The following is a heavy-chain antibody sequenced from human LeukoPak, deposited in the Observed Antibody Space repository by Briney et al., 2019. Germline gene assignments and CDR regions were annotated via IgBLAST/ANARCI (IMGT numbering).Heavy chain of an antibody. D-gene: IGHD2-21*01. CDR1: GYTFTNYG. CDR2: INAGNGNT. J-gene: IGHJ4*02. V-gene: IGHV1-3*01. CDR3: AHMTSGQIDY. Sequence: ASVKVSCKTSGYTFTNYGMHWVRQAPGQRLEWMGWINAGNGNTKYSQKFQGRVTITRDTSASTAYMELSSLRSEDTAVYYCAHMTSGQIDYWGQGTLVTVSS.